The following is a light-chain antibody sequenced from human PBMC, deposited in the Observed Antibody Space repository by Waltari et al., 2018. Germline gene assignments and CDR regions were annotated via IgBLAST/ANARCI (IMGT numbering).Light chain of an antibody. CDR2: KVS. CDR1: QSLVYSDGNPY. V-gene: IGKV2-30*01. Sequence: DVVMTQSPLSLPVTLGQPASISCRSSQSLVYSDGNPYLSWFQQRPGQSPRRLLSKVSNRDSGVPDRFSGSGSGTDFTLKISRVEAEDVGVYYCMQGTHWPLTFGQGTKVEIK. CDR3: MQGTHWPLT. J-gene: IGKJ1*01.